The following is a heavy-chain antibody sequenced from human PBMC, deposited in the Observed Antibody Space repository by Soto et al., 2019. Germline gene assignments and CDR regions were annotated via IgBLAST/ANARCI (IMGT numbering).Heavy chain of an antibody. Sequence: GGSLRLSCAASGFTFSSYAMSWVRQAPGKGLEWVSAISGSGGSTYYADSVKGRFTISRDNSKNTLYLQMNSLRAEDTAVYYCAKVRDSSSPEYYYYYGMDVWGQGTTVTVSS. CDR1: GFTFSSYA. CDR2: ISGSGGST. J-gene: IGHJ6*02. V-gene: IGHV3-23*01. D-gene: IGHD6-6*01. CDR3: AKVRDSSSPEYYYYYGMDV.